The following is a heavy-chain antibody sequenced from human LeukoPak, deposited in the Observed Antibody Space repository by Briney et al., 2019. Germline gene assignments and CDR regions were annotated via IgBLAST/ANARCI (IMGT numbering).Heavy chain of an antibody. CDR3: AGDLRGGTDY. V-gene: IGHV4-59*12. J-gene: IGHJ4*02. Sequence: SETLSLTCTVSSGSISSYYWSWIRQPPGKGLEWIGNIYYSGSTNYNPSLKSRVTISVDTSKNQFSLKLSSVTAADTAVYYCAGDLRGGTDYWGQGTLVTVSS. CDR1: SGSISSYY. CDR2: IYYSGST. D-gene: IGHD3-10*01.